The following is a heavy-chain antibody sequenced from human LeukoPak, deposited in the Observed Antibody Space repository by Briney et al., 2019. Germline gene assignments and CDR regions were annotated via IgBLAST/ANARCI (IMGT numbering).Heavy chain of an antibody. CDR1: GGSFSGYY. J-gene: IGHJ4*02. D-gene: IGHD3-22*01. CDR3: AREGYDSSGYYALEY. V-gene: IGHV4-34*01. CDR2: INHSGST. Sequence: PSETLSLTCAVYGGSFSGYYWSWIRQPPGKGLEWIGEINHSGSTNYNPSLKSRVTISVDTSKKQFSLKLSSVTAADTAVYYCAREGYDSSGYYALEYWGPGALVTVSS.